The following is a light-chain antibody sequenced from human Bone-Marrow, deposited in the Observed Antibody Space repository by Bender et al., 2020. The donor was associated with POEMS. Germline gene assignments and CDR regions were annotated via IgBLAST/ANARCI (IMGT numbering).Light chain of an antibody. J-gene: IGLJ3*02. V-gene: IGLV2-14*03. CDR2: DVN. CDR3: SCYKSRVGVWL. CDR1: SGDLDYYNY. Sequence: QSALTQPASVSGSLGQSITISCSASSGDLDYYNYVSWYQQYPGKAPTVIIFDVNNRPSGISDRFSGSKSGNTASLTISALQAEDEADYHCSCYKSRVGVWLFGGGTKLTVL.